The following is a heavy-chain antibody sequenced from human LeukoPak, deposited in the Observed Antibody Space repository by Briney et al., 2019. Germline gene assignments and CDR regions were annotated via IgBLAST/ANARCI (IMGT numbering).Heavy chain of an antibody. D-gene: IGHD3-3*01. CDR2: ISGGHGGT. CDR1: GFTFSSYA. Sequence: GGSLRLSCAASGFTFSSYAMSWVRQAPGKGLEWVSSISGGHGGTYYADSVKGRFTISRGDSKNTLYLQVNSLRAEDTAVYYCAKGQYDFWSGLDYWGQGTLVTVSS. CDR3: AKGQYDFWSGLDY. V-gene: IGHV3-23*01. J-gene: IGHJ4*02.